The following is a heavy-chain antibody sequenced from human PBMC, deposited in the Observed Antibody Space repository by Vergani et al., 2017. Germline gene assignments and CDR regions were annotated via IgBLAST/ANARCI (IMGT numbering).Heavy chain of an antibody. CDR2: IYHSGST. D-gene: IGHD2-21*01. CDR1: GYSISSGYY. Sequence: QVQLQESGPGLVKPSETLSITCAVSGYSISSGYYWGWIRQPPGKGLEWIGSIYHSGSTYYNPSLKSRVTISVDASKKQFSLKLTAVTAADTAVYYCARDGGEYDKDALDVWGQGTKVTVTS. J-gene: IGHJ3*01. V-gene: IGHV4-38-2*02. CDR3: ARDGGEYDKDALDV.